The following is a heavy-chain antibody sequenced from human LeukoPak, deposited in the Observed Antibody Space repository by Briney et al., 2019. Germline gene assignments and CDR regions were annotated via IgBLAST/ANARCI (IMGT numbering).Heavy chain of an antibody. CDR3: ARSTSSEYDIYHFDY. J-gene: IGHJ4*02. D-gene: IGHD3-9*01. V-gene: IGHV3-33*01. Sequence: GRSLRLSCAASGFTFSSYGMHWVRKAPGKGLEWGAVIWDDGNNKYNADSVKGGFTFSRENSRTTLYLQMNSLRAEDTAVYYCARSTSSEYDIYHFDYWGQGTLVTVSS. CDR1: GFTFSSYG. CDR2: IWDDGNNK.